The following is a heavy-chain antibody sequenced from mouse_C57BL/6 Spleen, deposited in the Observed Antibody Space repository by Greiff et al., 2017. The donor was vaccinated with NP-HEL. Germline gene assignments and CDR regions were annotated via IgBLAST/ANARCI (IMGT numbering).Heavy chain of an antibody. V-gene: IGHV1-61*01. CDR3: ARSYYGSSYGYAMDY. CDR1: GYTFTSYW. CDR2: IYPSDSET. Sequence: QVQLQQSGAELVRPGSSVKLSCKASGYTFTSYWLDWVKQRPGQGLEWIGNIYPSDSETHYNQKFKDKATLTVDKSSSTAYMQLSSLTSEDSAVYYCARSYYGSSYGYAMDYWGQGTSVTVSS. D-gene: IGHD1-1*01. J-gene: IGHJ4*01.